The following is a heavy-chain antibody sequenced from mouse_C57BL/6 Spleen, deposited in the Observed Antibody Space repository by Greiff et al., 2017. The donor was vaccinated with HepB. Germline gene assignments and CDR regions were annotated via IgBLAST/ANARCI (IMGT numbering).Heavy chain of an antibody. J-gene: IGHJ3*01. CDR2: IRLKSDNYAT. Sequence: EVKVVESGGGLVQPGGSMKLSCVASGFTFSNYWMNWVRQSPEKGLEWVAQIRLKSDNYATPYAVSVKGRFTISRHASKRSVYRQMNNVRAEDTGIYYCSDSSGAYWGKGTLVTVSA. CDR1: GFTFSNYW. CDR3: SDSSGAY. D-gene: IGHD3-2*02. V-gene: IGHV6-3*01.